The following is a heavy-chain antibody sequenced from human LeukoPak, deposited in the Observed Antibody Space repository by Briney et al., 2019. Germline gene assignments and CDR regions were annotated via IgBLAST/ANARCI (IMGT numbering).Heavy chain of an antibody. Sequence: GGSLRLSCAASGFTVSNYYMSWVRQAPGKGLEWVSLLYSGGRTYYADSVQGRFTISRDNSKNTLYLQMNSLRAEDTAVYYCARNIFVGYSGSYLGIDYWGQGTQVTVSP. CDR3: ARNIFVGYSGSYLGIDY. CDR2: LYSGGRT. D-gene: IGHD1-26*01. V-gene: IGHV3-66*01. J-gene: IGHJ4*02. CDR1: GFTVSNYY.